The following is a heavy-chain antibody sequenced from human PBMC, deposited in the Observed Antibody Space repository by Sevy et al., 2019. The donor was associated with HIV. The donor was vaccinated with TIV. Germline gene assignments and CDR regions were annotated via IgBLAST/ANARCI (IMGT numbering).Heavy chain of an antibody. Sequence: SETLSLTCAVSGGSISSGGYSWSWIRQPPGEDLEWIGYIYHSGSTYYNPSLKSRVTISVDRSKNQCSLNLRSVTAADTALYYCARGGVNYFDSRCSGFFDYWAQGTLVTVSS. CDR2: IYHSGST. D-gene: IGHD3-22*01. CDR1: GGSISSGGYS. J-gene: IGHJ4*02. CDR3: ARGGVNYFDSRCSGFFDY. V-gene: IGHV4-30-2*01.